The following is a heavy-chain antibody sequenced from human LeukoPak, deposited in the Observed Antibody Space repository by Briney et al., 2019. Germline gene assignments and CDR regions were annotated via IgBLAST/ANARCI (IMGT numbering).Heavy chain of an antibody. CDR3: AKDRAQGGDAFDF. J-gene: IGHJ3*01. Sequence: GGSLRLSCAASGFTFSSHGMHWVRQAPGKGLEWVAVISYDGSNKYYADSVKGRFTISRDNSKNTVYLQMNSLIVEDTAVYKCAKDRAQGGDAFDFWGQGTMVTVSS. D-gene: IGHD3-16*01. CDR2: ISYDGSNK. V-gene: IGHV3-30*18. CDR1: GFTFSSHG.